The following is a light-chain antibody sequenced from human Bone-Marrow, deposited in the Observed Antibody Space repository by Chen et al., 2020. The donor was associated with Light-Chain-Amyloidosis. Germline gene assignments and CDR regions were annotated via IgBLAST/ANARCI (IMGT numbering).Light chain of an antibody. CDR1: NIGSTS. CDR3: QVWESSSDRPV. CDR2: DDS. V-gene: IGLV3-21*02. J-gene: IGLJ3*02. Sequence: SYVLTQPSSVSVAPGQTATIACGGNNIGSTSVHWYQQPPGQAPLLVVYDDSDRPSGIPERSSVSNAGNTATLTISRVEDGDEADYYFQVWESSSDRPVFGGGTKLTVL.